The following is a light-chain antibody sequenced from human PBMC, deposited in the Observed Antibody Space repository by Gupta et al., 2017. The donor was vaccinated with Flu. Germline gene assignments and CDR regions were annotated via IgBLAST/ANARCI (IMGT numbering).Light chain of an antibody. Sequence: QPVLTQSPSASASLGASVKLTCTLSSGHSTFAIAWHQQQPRKGPRYVMKVNNDGRHTKGEGIPGRFSGSSSGAERYLTISNLQSEDEADYYCQTWGTGSHVVFGGGTRLTVI. J-gene: IGLJ2*01. CDR1: SGHSTFA. CDR2: VNNDGRH. V-gene: IGLV4-69*01. CDR3: QTWGTGSHVV.